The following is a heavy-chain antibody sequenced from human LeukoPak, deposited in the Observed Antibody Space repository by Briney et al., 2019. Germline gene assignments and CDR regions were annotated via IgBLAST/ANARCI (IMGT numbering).Heavy chain of an antibody. Sequence: PGGSLRLSCAASGFTFSDYTVNWVRQAPGKGLEWVSVIYSGGSTYYADSVKGRFTISRDNSKNTLYLQMNSLRAEDTAVYYCAKDYSWYYYDSSGFFDYWGQGTLVTVSS. D-gene: IGHD3-22*01. CDR2: IYSGGST. V-gene: IGHV3-66*02. CDR1: GFTFSDYT. J-gene: IGHJ4*02. CDR3: AKDYSWYYYDSSGFFDY.